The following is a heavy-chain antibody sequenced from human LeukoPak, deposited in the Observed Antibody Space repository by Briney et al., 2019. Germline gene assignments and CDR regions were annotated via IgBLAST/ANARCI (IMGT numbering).Heavy chain of an antibody. CDR1: GFTFSNNY. V-gene: IGHV3-53*01. CDR2: IYSGGST. Sequence: GGSLRLSCAASGFTFSNNYMSWVRQAPGKGLEWVSVIYSGGSTYYAESVKGRFTISRDNSKNTVYLQMNSLRAEDTAVYYCARGLKYSSGWFYFDYWGQGTLVTVSS. J-gene: IGHJ4*02. D-gene: IGHD6-19*01. CDR3: ARGLKYSSGWFYFDY.